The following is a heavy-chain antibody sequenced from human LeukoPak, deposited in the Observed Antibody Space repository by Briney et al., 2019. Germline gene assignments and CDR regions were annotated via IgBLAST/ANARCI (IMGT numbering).Heavy chain of an antibody. CDR3: AKDLTPYYYDSSGYSNIAEYFQH. Sequence: PGGSLRLSCAASGFTFSSYAMSWVRQAPGKGLEWVSAISGSGGSTYYADSVKGRFTISRDNSKNTLYLQMNSLRAEDTAVYYCAKDLTPYYYDSSGYSNIAEYFQHWGQGTLVTVSS. J-gene: IGHJ1*01. V-gene: IGHV3-23*01. D-gene: IGHD3-22*01. CDR2: ISGSGGST. CDR1: GFTFSSYA.